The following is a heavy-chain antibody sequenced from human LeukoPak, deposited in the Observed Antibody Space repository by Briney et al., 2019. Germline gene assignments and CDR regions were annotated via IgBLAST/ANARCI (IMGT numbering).Heavy chain of an antibody. CDR2: INPNSGGT. V-gene: IGHV1-2*02. Sequence: ASVKVSCKASGYTFTGYYMHWVRQAPGQGLEWMGWINPNSGGTNYAQKFQGRVTMTRDTSISTAYMELSRLRSDDTAVYYCARSPVVVIAPTDYWGQGTLVTVSS. CDR3: ARSPVVVIAPTDY. CDR1: GYTFTGYY. D-gene: IGHD2-21*01. J-gene: IGHJ4*02.